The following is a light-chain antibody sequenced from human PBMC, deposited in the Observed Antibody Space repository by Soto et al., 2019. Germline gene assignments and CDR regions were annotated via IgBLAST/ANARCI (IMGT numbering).Light chain of an antibody. J-gene: IGLJ1*01. CDR2: NVY. CDR1: SSDVGAYNF. V-gene: IGLV2-14*03. CDR3: SAYTDSRTYV. Sequence: SVLTQPASVSGSPGQSITISCTGTSSDVGAYNFVSWHQQHPGKAPKLMIYNVYDRPSGISYRFSGYKSGNTASLTISGLQGEDEADYYCSAYTDSRTYVFGTGTKVTVL.